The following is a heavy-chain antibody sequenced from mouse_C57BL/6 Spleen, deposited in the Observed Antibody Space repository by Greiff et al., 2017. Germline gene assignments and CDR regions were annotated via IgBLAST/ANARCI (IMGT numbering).Heavy chain of an antibody. D-gene: IGHD1-1*01. CDR3: AREGDGSSPVAY. V-gene: IGHV1-26*01. Sequence: EVQLQQSGPELVKPGASVKISCKASGYTFTDYYMNWVKQSHGKSLEWIGDISPNNGGTSYNQKFKGKATLTVDKSSSTAYMERRSLTSEDSAVYYSAREGDGSSPVAYWGQGTLVTVSA. CDR1: GYTFTDYY. CDR2: ISPNNGGT. J-gene: IGHJ3*01.